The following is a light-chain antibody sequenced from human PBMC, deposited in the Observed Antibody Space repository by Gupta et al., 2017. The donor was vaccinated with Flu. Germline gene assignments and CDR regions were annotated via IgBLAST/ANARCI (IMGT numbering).Light chain of an antibody. Sequence: ATLSLSPGERATLSCRASQSISRYVAWYQQKPGQAPRLLIYDASNRATGIPARFSGGGSGTDFTLTISSVEAEDFAVYYCQQRSNRPPYTFGQGTKLQVK. CDR2: DAS. J-gene: IGKJ2*01. V-gene: IGKV3-11*01. CDR3: QQRSNRPPYT. CDR1: QSISRY.